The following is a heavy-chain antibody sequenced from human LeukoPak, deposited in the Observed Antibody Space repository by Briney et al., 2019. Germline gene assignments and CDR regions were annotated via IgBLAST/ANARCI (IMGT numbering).Heavy chain of an antibody. CDR1: GGSFSGYY. J-gene: IGHJ4*02. CDR2: INHSGST. V-gene: IGHV4-34*01. CDR3: ARQFTTYDYVWGSYRYYFDY. D-gene: IGHD3-16*02. Sequence: KPSETLSLTYAVYGGSFSGYYWSWIRPPPGKGLEWIGEINHSGSTNYKPSLTSRVTISVDTPKNQSSLKLSSVTAADTAVYYCARQFTTYDYVWGSYRYYFDYWGQGTLVTVSS.